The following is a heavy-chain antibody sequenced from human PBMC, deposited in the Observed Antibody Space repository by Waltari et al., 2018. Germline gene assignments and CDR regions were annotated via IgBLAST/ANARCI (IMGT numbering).Heavy chain of an antibody. CDR3: ASIAVAGVSYYYGMDV. J-gene: IGHJ6*02. D-gene: IGHD6-19*01. CDR1: GGSISSHY. Sequence: QVQLQESGPGLVKPSETLSLTCTVSGGSISSHYWSWIRQPPGKGLEWIGYIYYSGSTNYNPSLKSRVTISVDTSKNQFSLKLSSVTAAETAVYYCASIAVAGVSYYYGMDVWGQGTTVTVSS. CDR2: IYYSGST. V-gene: IGHV4-59*11.